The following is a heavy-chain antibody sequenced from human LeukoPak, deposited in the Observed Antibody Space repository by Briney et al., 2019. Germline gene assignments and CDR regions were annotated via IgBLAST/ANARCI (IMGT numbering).Heavy chain of an antibody. CDR1: GFTFSSYG. V-gene: IGHV3-30*03. CDR3: ARDQEEYQLVFHAFDF. J-gene: IGHJ3*01. Sequence: GGSLRLSCAASGFTFSSYGMHWVRQAPGKGLEWVAVISHDGSNKYYADFVKGRFTISRDNSKNTLYLQMNSLRTEDTAVYYCARDQEEYQLVFHAFDFWGQGTMVTVSS. CDR2: ISHDGSNK. D-gene: IGHD2-2*01.